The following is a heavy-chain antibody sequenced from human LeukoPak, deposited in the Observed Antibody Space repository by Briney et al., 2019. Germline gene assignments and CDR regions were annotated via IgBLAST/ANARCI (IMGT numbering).Heavy chain of an antibody. D-gene: IGHD2-2*01. CDR1: GFTFSSYG. CDR3: ARGAIVVVPAAHPFDP. CDR2: IRYDGSNK. V-gene: IGHV3-30*02. Sequence: PGGSLRLSCAASGFTFSSYGMHWVRQAPGKGLEWVSFIRYDGSNKYYADSVKGRFTISRDNAKNSLYLQMNSLRAEDTAVYYCARGAIVVVPAAHPFDPWGQGTLVTVSS. J-gene: IGHJ5*02.